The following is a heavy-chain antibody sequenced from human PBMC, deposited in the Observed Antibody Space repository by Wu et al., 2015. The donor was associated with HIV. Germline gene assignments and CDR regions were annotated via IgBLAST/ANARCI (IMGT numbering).Heavy chain of an antibody. CDR3: ARDRKESGSYDWGSYYFDY. V-gene: IGHV1-69*01. Sequence: LVASLGREVKKPGSSVKVSCKASGGTFSSYAISWVRQAPGQGLEWMGGIIPIFGTANYAQKFQGRVTITADESTSTAYMELSSLRSEDTAVYYCARDRKESGSYDWGSYYFDYWGQGTLVTVSS. CDR1: GGTFSSYA. D-gene: IGHD1-26*01. CDR2: IIPIFGTA. J-gene: IGHJ4*02.